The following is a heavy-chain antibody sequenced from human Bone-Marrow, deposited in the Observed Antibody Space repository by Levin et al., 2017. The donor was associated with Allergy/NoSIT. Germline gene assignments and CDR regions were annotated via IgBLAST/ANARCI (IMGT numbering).Heavy chain of an antibody. Sequence: GESLKISCAASGFTVSSNYMSWVRQAPGKGPEWVSVNYSVGSTYYADSVKGRFTISRDNSKNTLYLQMNSLRAEDTAVYYCARGWFGELLSHWGQGTLVTVSS. CDR2: NYSVGST. D-gene: IGHD3-10*01. CDR3: ARGWFGELLSH. V-gene: IGHV3-53*01. CDR1: GFTVSSNY. J-gene: IGHJ4*02.